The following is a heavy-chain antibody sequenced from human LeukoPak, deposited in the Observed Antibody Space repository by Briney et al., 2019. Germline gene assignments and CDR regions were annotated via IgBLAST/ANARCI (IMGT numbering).Heavy chain of an antibody. CDR3: AKDWGYDILTGHPDY. CDR1: GFTFDDYA. J-gene: IGHJ4*02. D-gene: IGHD3-9*01. Sequence: GGSLRLSCAASGFTFDDYAMHWVRQAPGKGLEWVSGISWNSGSIGYADSVKGRFTISRDNAKNSLYLQTNSLRAEDTALYYCAKDWGYDILTGHPDYWGQGTLVTVSS. CDR2: ISWNSGSI. V-gene: IGHV3-9*01.